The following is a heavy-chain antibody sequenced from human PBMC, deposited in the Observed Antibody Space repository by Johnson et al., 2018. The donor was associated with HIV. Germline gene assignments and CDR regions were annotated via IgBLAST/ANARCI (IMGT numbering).Heavy chain of an antibody. CDR2: ISSSGSTI. V-gene: IGHV3-11*04. CDR1: GFTFSDYY. D-gene: IGHD3-10*01. CDR3: ARSWAYYYALTDAFDI. J-gene: IGHJ3*02. Sequence: QVQLVESGGGLVKPGGSLRLSCAASGFTFSDYYMSWIRQAPGRGLEWVSYISSSGSTIYYADSVKGRFTISRDNAKNSLYLQMNSLRAEDTAVYYFARSWAYYYALTDAFDIWGQGTMVTVSS.